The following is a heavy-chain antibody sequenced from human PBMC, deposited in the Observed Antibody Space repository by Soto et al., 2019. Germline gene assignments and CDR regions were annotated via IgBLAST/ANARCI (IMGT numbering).Heavy chain of an antibody. CDR3: ARSIVVVTALDY. D-gene: IGHD2-21*02. J-gene: IGHJ4*02. V-gene: IGHV1-46*01. CDR1: GYIFTSYY. Sequence: ASVKVSCKASGYIFTSYYIHWVRQAPGQGLEWMALINPSGGTTNYAQKFQGRVTITRDTSASTAYMELSSLRSEDTAVYYCARSIVVVTALDYWGQGTLVTVSS. CDR2: INPSGGTT.